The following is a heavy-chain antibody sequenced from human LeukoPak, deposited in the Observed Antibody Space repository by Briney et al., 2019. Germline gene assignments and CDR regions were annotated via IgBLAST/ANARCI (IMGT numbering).Heavy chain of an antibody. CDR2: IKQEGGEK. Sequence: GGSLRLSCAASGYTFSSSSINWGPEAPGEGLEWVAHIKQEGGEKYYVETLKGGFTISRDNAKNSLYLQMNSLRAEDTAVYYCASLSMVRGYAFDIWGQGTMVTVSS. V-gene: IGHV3-7*02. CDR1: GYTFSSSS. CDR3: ASLSMVRGYAFDI. J-gene: IGHJ3*02. D-gene: IGHD3-10*01.